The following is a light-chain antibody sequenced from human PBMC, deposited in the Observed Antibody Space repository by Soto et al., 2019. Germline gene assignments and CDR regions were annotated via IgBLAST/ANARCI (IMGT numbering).Light chain of an antibody. J-gene: IGKJ1*01. Sequence: DIQMTQSPSTLSASVGDRVTITCRASQSTNSWLAWYQQKPGKAPKVLIYDVSSLESGVPSRFSGSGSGTEFTLTINSLQPDDFATYYCQQYNTYSGTFGPGTKADIK. CDR2: DVS. CDR3: QQYNTYSGT. V-gene: IGKV1-5*01. CDR1: QSTNSW.